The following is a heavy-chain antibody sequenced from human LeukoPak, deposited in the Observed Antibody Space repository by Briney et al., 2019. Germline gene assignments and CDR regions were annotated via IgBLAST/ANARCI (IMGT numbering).Heavy chain of an antibody. Sequence: PGGSLRLSCAASGFTFSSYGMPWVRQAPGKGLEWVAVIWYDGSNKYYADSVKGRFTISRDNSKNTLYLQMNSLRAEDTAVYYCAREGGRSGSHGPPLYWGQGTLVTVSS. J-gene: IGHJ4*02. D-gene: IGHD1-26*01. CDR2: IWYDGSNK. CDR1: GFTFSSYG. V-gene: IGHV3-33*01. CDR3: AREGGRSGSHGPPLY.